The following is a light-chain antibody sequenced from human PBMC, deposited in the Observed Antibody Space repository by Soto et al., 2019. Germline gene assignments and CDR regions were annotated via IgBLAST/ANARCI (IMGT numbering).Light chain of an antibody. V-gene: IGLV1-47*01. Sequence: QSVLTQPPSASGTPGQRVTISCSGSSSNIGTNYVYWYQQLPGTAPKLLIYMNNQRPSGVPDRFSGSKSGTSASLAISGLRTEDEADYYCAAWDDSLSSGVFGGGTKLTVL. J-gene: IGLJ3*02. CDR1: SSNIGTNY. CDR3: AAWDDSLSSGV. CDR2: MNN.